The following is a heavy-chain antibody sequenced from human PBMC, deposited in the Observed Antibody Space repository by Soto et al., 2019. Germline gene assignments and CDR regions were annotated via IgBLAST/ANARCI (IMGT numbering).Heavy chain of an antibody. J-gene: IGHJ2*01. CDR2: IYYSGST. V-gene: IGHV4-30-4*01. CDR1: GGSISSGDYY. D-gene: IGHD4-17*01. Sequence: PSETLSLTCTVSGGSISSGDYYWSWIRQPPGKGLEWIGYIYYSGSTYYNPSLKSRVTISVDTSKNQFSLKLSSVTAADTAVYYCARESYGDYVEDWYLDLWGRGTLVTSPQ. CDR3: ARESYGDYVEDWYLDL.